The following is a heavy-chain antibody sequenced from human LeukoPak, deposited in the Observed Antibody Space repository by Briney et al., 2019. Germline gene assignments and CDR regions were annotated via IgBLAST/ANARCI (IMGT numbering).Heavy chain of an antibody. CDR2: ISSSSSYI. V-gene: IGHV3-21*01. CDR1: GFTFSSYS. D-gene: IGHD6-13*01. CDR3: ARRLRDSSPATVAFDI. J-gene: IGHJ3*02. Sequence: PGGSLRLSCAASGFTFSSYSMNWVRQAPGKGLEWVSSISSSSSYIYYADSVKGRFTISRDNAKNSLYLQMNSLRAEDTAVYYCARRLRDSSPATVAFDIWGQGTMVTVSS.